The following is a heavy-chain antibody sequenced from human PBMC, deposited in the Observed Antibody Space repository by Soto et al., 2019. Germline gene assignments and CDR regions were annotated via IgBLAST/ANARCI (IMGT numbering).Heavy chain of an antibody. CDR3: ARGPHTERYYDSSGYRNWFDP. V-gene: IGHV4-31*03. J-gene: IGHJ5*02. CDR1: GGSISSGGYY. CDR2: IYYSGST. Sequence: QVQLQESGPGLVKPSQTLSLTCTVSGGSISSGGYYWSWIRQHPGKGLEWIGYIYYSGSTYYNPSLKSRVTISVDTSKNQFSLKLSSVTAADTAVYYCARGPHTERYYDSSGYRNWFDPWGQGTLVTVSS. D-gene: IGHD3-22*01.